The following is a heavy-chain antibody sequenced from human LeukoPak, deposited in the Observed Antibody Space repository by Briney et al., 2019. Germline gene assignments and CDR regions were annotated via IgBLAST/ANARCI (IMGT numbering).Heavy chain of an antibody. CDR1: GFTFSYYL. J-gene: IGHJ4*02. Sequence: GGPLIFCCGASGFTFSYYLMSGVRKAPGKVLEMVANIKQDGSEKDYVDSVKGRFTISRDTAKNSLYLQMDSLRAEDTAVYYCARIKSQGVVVPLLRSTYYFDYWGQGTLVTVSS. CDR2: IKQDGSEK. V-gene: IGHV3-7*01. CDR3: ARIKSQGVVVPLLRSTYYFDY. D-gene: IGHD2-21*01.